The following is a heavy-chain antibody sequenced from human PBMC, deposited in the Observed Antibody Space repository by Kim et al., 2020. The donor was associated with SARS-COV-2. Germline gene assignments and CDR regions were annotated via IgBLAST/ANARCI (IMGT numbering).Heavy chain of an antibody. Sequence: SGTLSLTCAVYGGSFSGYYWSWIRQPPGKGLEWIGEINHSGSTNYNPSLKSRVTISVDTSKNQFSLKLSSVTAADTAVYYCARIITGRVELDYWGQGTLVTVSS. D-gene: IGHD1-20*01. V-gene: IGHV4-34*01. CDR3: ARIITGRVELDY. J-gene: IGHJ4*02. CDR2: INHSGST. CDR1: GGSFSGYY.